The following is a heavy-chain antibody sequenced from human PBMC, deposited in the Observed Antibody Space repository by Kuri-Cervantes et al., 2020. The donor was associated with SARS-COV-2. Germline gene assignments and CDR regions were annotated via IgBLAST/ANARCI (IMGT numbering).Heavy chain of an antibody. Sequence: ASVKVSCKASGYTFTSYGISWVRQAPGQGLEWMGWISAYNGNTNYAQKLQGRVTMTTDTSTSTAYMELRSLRSEDTAVYYCARATSSSWEDWFDPWGQGTLVTVSS. CDR1: GYTFTSYG. V-gene: IGHV1-18*01. CDR2: ISAYNGNT. CDR3: ARATSSSWEDWFDP. D-gene: IGHD6-13*01. J-gene: IGHJ5*02.